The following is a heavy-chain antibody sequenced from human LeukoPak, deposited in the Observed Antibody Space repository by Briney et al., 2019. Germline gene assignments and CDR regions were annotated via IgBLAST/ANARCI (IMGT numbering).Heavy chain of an antibody. J-gene: IGHJ4*02. V-gene: IGHV1-46*01. Sequence: ASVKVSCKASGYTFTSYYMHWVRQAPRQGLEWMGIINPSGGSTSYAQKFQGRVTMTRDTSTSTVYMELSSLRSEDTAVYYCARDGFPYYYDSSGYSLDYWGQGTLVTVSS. CDR1: GYTFTSYY. CDR2: INPSGGST. D-gene: IGHD3-22*01. CDR3: ARDGFPYYYDSSGYSLDY.